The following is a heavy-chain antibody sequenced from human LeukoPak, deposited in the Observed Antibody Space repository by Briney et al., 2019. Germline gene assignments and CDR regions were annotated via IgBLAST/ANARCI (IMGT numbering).Heavy chain of an antibody. CDR2: ISSSSSYI. J-gene: IGHJ4*02. CDR3: ARDVEFEATGFDY. CDR1: GFTFSSYS. V-gene: IGHV3-21*01. Sequence: PGRSLRLSCAASGFTFSSYSMNWVRQAPGKGLEWVSSISSSSSYIYYADSVKGRFTISRDNAKNSLYLQMNSLRAEDTAVYYCARDVEFEATGFDYWGQGTLVTVSS. D-gene: IGHD3-10*01.